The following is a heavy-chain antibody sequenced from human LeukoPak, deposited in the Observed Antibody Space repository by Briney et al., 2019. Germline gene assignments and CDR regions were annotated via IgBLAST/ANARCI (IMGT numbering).Heavy chain of an antibody. D-gene: IGHD4-17*01. V-gene: IGHV3-48*03. CDR2: ISRSGDTT. CDR3: AKRGSTVFFDN. CDR1: GFTFSNYE. Sequence: GGSLRLSCAASGFTFSNYEMSWVRQSPGKGLEWVSYISRSGDTTFYADSVKGRFTISRDDAKNSVYLQMGSLRVEDTAVYYCAKRGSTVFFDNWGQGTLVTVSS. J-gene: IGHJ4*02.